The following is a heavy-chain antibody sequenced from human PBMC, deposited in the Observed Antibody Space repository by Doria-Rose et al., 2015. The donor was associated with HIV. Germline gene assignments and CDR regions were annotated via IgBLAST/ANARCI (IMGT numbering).Heavy chain of an antibody. Sequence: GLESLGYTYYTGTSDHSPSLKSRLNMAVDTSKNQFSLTLSFVTVADTAVYYCARMGSYRELDYWGQGALVIVSA. V-gene: IGHV4-31*02. CDR2: TYYTGTS. CDR3: ARMGSYRELDY. J-gene: IGHJ4*02. D-gene: IGHD3-3*01.